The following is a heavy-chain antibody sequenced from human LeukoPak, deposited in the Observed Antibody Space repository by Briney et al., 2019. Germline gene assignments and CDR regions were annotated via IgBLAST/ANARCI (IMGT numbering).Heavy chain of an antibody. CDR3: ARDGPHPDIVATGIDY. Sequence: GGSLRLSCAASGFTFSSYSMNWVRQAPGKELEWVSYISSSSSTIYYADSVKGRFTISRDNAKNSLYLQMNSLRAEDTAVYYCARDGPHPDIVATGIDYWGQGTLVTVSS. CDR2: ISSSSSTI. V-gene: IGHV3-48*04. D-gene: IGHD5-12*01. J-gene: IGHJ4*02. CDR1: GFTFSSYS.